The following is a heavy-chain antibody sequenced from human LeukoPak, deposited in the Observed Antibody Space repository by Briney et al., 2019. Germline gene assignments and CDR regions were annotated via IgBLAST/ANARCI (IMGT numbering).Heavy chain of an antibody. CDR1: GFTFSSYE. V-gene: IGHV3-48*03. Sequence: GGSLRLSCAASGFTFSSYEMNWVRQAPGKGLEWVSYINSGGDTIHYADSVKGRFTVSRDDARRSLYLQMNSLRAEDTAVYYCAREDDSSGYYYGIHDYWGQGTLVAVSP. CDR2: INSGGDTI. D-gene: IGHD3-22*01. J-gene: IGHJ4*02. CDR3: AREDDSSGYYYGIHDY.